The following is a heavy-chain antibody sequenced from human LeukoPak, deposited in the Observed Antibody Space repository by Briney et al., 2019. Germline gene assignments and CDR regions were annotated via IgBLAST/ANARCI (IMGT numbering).Heavy chain of an antibody. CDR3: ARVNYFDSGGYYWWFDP. CDR2: INHSGNT. J-gene: IGHJ5*02. CDR1: GGSFSGYY. V-gene: IGHV4-34*01. D-gene: IGHD3-22*01. Sequence: PSETLSLTCAVYGGSFSGYYWSWIRQPPGKGLEWIGEINHSGNTNYNPSLKSRVTISVDTSKNQFSLKLSSVTAADTALYYCARVNYFDSGGYYWWFDPWGQGTLVAVSS.